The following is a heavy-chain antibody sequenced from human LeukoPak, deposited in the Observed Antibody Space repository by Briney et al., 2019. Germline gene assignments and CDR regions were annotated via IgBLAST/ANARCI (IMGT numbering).Heavy chain of an antibody. J-gene: IGHJ6*03. CDR1: GFTFSSYS. CDR3: ARGTPAPMDV. Sequence: GGSLRLSCAASGFTFSSYSMNWVRQAPGKGLEWVAVISYDGSNKYYADSVKRRFTISRDNSKNTLYLQMNSLRAEDTAVYYCARGTPAPMDVWGKGTTVTVSS. V-gene: IGHV3-30*03. D-gene: IGHD2-2*01. CDR2: ISYDGSNK.